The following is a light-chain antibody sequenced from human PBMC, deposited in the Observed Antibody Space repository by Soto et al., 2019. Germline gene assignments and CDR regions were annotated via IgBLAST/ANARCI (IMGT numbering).Light chain of an antibody. CDR3: QQRSDWPPFT. Sequence: EIVLTQSPGTLSLSPGERATLSCRASQSVSNNVAWYQQKPGQAPRAVIYDASNRATGIPPRFSGSGSGTDFTLTISSLEPEDFAVYYCQQRSDWPPFTFGGGTKVDI. CDR2: DAS. CDR1: QSVSNN. V-gene: IGKV3-11*01. J-gene: IGKJ4*01.